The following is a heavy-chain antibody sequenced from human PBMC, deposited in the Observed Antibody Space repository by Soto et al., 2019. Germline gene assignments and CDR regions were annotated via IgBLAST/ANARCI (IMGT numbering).Heavy chain of an antibody. Sequence: EVQVVESGGGLVQPGGSLRPSCAVSGFTFSNYWMTWVRQAPGKGLEWVAYMNQDGSQIYYVDSLRGRFTISRDNAKNSLYLQMNSLRVDDTAVYYCARDRGPNTPDYWGQGTLVTVSS. D-gene: IGHD2-2*02. CDR1: GFTFSNYW. CDR3: ARDRGPNTPDY. V-gene: IGHV3-7*01. J-gene: IGHJ4*02. CDR2: MNQDGSQI.